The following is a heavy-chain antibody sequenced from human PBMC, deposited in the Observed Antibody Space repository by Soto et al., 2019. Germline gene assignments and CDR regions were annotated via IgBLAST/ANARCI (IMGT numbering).Heavy chain of an antibody. CDR2: ISAYNGNT. J-gene: IGHJ6*02. Sequence: QVQLVQSGAEVKKPGASVKVSCKASGYTFTSYGISWARQAPRQGLEWIRWISAYNGNTNHAQKLQGRVSMPTDTSAGTACMEVRSLGYEDTAVYYCARVDSSGFYGMDVWGQGTTVTVSS. CDR1: GYTFTSYG. V-gene: IGHV1-18*01. D-gene: IGHD3-22*01. CDR3: ARVDSSGFYGMDV.